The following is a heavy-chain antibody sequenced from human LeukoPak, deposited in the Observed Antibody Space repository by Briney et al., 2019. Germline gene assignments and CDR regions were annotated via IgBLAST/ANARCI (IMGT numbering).Heavy chain of an antibody. CDR3: ARDNSVRDEAWWFNP. D-gene: IGHD5-24*01. Sequence: GGSLRLSGAASGFTFSSYGMHWVRQAPGKGLEWVAFIRYDGSNKYYADSVKGRFTISRDNAKNSLYLQMNSLRAEDTAVYYCARDNSVRDEAWWFNPWGQGTLVTVSS. CDR2: IRYDGSNK. V-gene: IGHV3-30*02. J-gene: IGHJ5*02. CDR1: GFTFSSYG.